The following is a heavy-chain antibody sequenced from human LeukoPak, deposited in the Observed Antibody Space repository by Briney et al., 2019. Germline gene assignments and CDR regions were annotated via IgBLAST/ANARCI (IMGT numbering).Heavy chain of an antibody. D-gene: IGHD6-19*01. CDR1: GFTFSSYA. CDR3: ASNAVAGTRDYYGMDV. J-gene: IGHJ6*02. Sequence: PGGSLRLSCAASGFTFSSYAMHWVRQAPGKGLEWVAVISYDGSNKYYADSVKGRFTISRDNSKNTLYLQMNSLRAEGTAVYYCASNAVAGTRDYYGMDVWGQGTTVTVSS. V-gene: IGHV3-30-3*01. CDR2: ISYDGSNK.